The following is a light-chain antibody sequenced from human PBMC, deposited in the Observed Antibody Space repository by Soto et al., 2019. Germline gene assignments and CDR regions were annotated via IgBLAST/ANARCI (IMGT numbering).Light chain of an antibody. CDR2: DAS. CDR1: QIISSL. J-gene: IGKJ4*01. V-gene: IGKV1-5*01. CDR3: QQTHAAPLT. Sequence: DILMTQSPSSLSASLVDIVSVTCLASQIISSLLAWYQQKPGKAPKLLIYDASSLATGVPSRFSGSASATEFPLTINSLQPDDFATYYCQQTHAAPLTFGGGTKVDIK.